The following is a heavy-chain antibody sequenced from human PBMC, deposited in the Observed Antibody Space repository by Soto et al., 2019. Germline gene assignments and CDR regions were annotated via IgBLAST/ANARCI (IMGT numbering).Heavy chain of an antibody. J-gene: IGHJ4*02. Sequence: GGSLRLSCAASGFTFASYAMSWVRQAPGKGLEWVSGISGSGGNTYNADSVKGRFTISRDNSKNTLYLDMISLRAEDTAVCYCAKGLSIAAAGTFDYWGQGTLVTVSS. CDR3: AKGLSIAAAGTFDY. V-gene: IGHV3-23*01. CDR1: GFTFASYA. D-gene: IGHD6-13*01. CDR2: ISGSGGNT.